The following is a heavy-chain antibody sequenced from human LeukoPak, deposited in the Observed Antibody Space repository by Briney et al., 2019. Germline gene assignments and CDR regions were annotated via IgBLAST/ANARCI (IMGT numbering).Heavy chain of an antibody. V-gene: IGHV4-34*01. CDR2: INHSGST. D-gene: IGHD6-19*01. CDR3: ARSPRGWYQEALDY. CDR1: GGSFSGYY. J-gene: IGHJ4*02. Sequence: SETLSLTCAVYGGSFSGYYWSWIRQPPGKGLEWIGEINHSGSTNYNPSLKSRVTISVDTSKNQFSLKLSSVTAADTAVYYCARSPRGWYQEALDYWGQGTQVTVSS.